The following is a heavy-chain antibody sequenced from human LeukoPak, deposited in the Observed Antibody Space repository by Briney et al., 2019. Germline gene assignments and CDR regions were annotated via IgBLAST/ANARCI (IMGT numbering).Heavy chain of an antibody. Sequence: SETLSLTCAVYGGSFSGYYWSWIRQPPGKGLEWIGEINHSGSTNYNPSLKSRVTISVDTSKNQFSLKLSPVTAADTAVYYCARGPNQQLLGRYYYYYMDVWGKGTTVTVSS. V-gene: IGHV4-34*01. J-gene: IGHJ6*03. CDR2: INHSGST. D-gene: IGHD6-13*01. CDR3: ARGPNQQLLGRYYYYYMDV. CDR1: GGSFSGYY.